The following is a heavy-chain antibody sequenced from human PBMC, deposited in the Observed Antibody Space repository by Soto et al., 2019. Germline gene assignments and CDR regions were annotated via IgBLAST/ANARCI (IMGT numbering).Heavy chain of an antibody. J-gene: IGHJ5*02. CDR2: ISAYNGNT. D-gene: IGHD3-3*01. V-gene: IGHV1-18*01. Sequence: QVQLVQSGAEVKKPGASVKVSCKASGYTFTNYGITWMRQAPGQGLEWMGWISAYNGNTYYAQKFQGRLTITTDASTDTASMDQRSLRSDDSAVYYCARKGNGYPTDHWGQGTLVTVSS. CDR1: GYTFTNYG. CDR3: ARKGNGYPTDH.